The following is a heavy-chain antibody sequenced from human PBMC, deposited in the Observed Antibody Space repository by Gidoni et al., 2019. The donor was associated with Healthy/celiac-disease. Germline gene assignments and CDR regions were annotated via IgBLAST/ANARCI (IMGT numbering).Heavy chain of an antibody. D-gene: IGHD2-2*01. Sequence: EVQLVESGGGLVKPGGSLRLSCAASGFTFSNAWMSWVRQAPGKGLEWVGRIKSKTDGGTTDYAAPVKGRFTISRDDSKNTLYLQMNSLKTEDTAVYYCSSSCSRVYYYYGMDVWGQGTTVTVSS. CDR2: IKSKTDGGTT. J-gene: IGHJ6*02. CDR3: SSSCSRVYYYYGMDV. V-gene: IGHV3-15*01. CDR1: GFTFSNAW.